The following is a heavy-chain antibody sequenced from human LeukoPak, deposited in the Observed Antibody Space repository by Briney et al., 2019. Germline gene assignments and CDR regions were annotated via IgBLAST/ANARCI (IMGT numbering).Heavy chain of an antibody. V-gene: IGHV3-74*01. CDR1: GFTFSNYW. CDR2: INSDGINT. D-gene: IGHD1-7*01. CDR3: ARSSRELGGYAPWELMPPDY. Sequence: GGSLRLSCAASGFTFSNYWMHWVRQAPGKGLVWVSRINSDGINTSYADSVKGRFTISRDNAKNSLYLQMNSLRAEDTAVYYCARSSRELGGYAPWELMPPDYWGQGTLVTVSS. J-gene: IGHJ4*02.